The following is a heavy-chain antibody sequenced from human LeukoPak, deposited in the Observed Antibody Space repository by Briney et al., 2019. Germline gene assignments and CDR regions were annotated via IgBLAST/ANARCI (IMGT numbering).Heavy chain of an antibody. D-gene: IGHD3-10*01. J-gene: IGHJ4*02. CDR3: AKDLHGALDY. V-gene: IGHV3-23*01. CDR1: GFSFSIYG. Sequence: PGGSLRLSCAASGFSFSIYGMSWVRQAPGKGLHWLSAISANGINTYYADSVKGRFTISRDNSKNTLYLHMHSLRADDTALYYCAKDLHGALDYWGQGILVTVSS. CDR2: ISANGINT.